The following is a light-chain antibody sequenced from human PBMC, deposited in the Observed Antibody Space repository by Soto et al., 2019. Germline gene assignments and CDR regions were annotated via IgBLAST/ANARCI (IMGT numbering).Light chain of an antibody. Sequence: EIVLTQSPGTLSLSPWERATLSCRASQSVSSSHLAWYQQKPGQAPRLLIYGTSSRATGIPDRFSGSGSGTDFTLTITRLEPEDFAVYYCHQYGISPPRTFGQGTKVDIK. CDR3: HQYGISPPRT. CDR2: GTS. J-gene: IGKJ1*01. V-gene: IGKV3-20*01. CDR1: QSVSSSH.